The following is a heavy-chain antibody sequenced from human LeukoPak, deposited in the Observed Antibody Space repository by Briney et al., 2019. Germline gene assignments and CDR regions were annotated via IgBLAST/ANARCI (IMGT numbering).Heavy chain of an antibody. CDR1: GYSISSGYY. CDR3: ARKTGDTAMVPEIPDY. V-gene: IGHV4-38-2*02. J-gene: IGHJ4*02. D-gene: IGHD5-18*01. Sequence: PSETLSLTCTVSGYSISSGYYWGWIRQPPGKGLEWIGSIYNSGSTYYNPSLKSRVTISVDTSKNQFSLKLSSVTAADTAVYYCARKTGDTAMVPEIPDYWGQGTLVTVSS. CDR2: IYNSGST.